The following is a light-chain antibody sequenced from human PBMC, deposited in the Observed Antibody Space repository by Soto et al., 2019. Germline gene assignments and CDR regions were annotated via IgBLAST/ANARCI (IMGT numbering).Light chain of an antibody. J-gene: IGKJ2*01. CDR2: AAS. V-gene: IGKV1-39*01. Sequence: DIQMTQSPSSLSASVGDRVTITCRASQTISTFLNWYLHKPQNAPKLLIYAASSLQSGIPPRFSGSGSGTDFTLTISNLQPEDVGIYYCQQSYYVPPFTFGQGTKLEIK. CDR3: QQSYYVPPFT. CDR1: QTISTF.